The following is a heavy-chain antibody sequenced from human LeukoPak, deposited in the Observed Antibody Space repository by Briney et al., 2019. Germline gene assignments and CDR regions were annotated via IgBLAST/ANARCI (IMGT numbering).Heavy chain of an antibody. Sequence: AAVKVSCKASGYTFTGYYMHCVRPAPGQGHGWMGWINPNSGGTNYAEKFQGRVTMTRDTSISTAYMEVSRLRSDDTAVYYCARGGAGDSGSYLPYFDYWGQGTLVTVSS. CDR2: INPNSGGT. CDR1: GYTFTGYY. V-gene: IGHV1-2*02. J-gene: IGHJ4*02. CDR3: ARGGAGDSGSYLPYFDY. D-gene: IGHD1-26*01.